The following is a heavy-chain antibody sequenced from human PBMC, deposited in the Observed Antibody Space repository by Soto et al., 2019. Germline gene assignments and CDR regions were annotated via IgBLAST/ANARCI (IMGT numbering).Heavy chain of an antibody. CDR1: GGSISSGGYY. CDR2: IYYSGST. J-gene: IGHJ4*02. CDR3: ARYQWLEAFDY. Sequence: SETLSLTCTVSGGSISSGGYYWSWIRQHPGKGLEWIGYIYYSGSTYYNPSLKSRVTISVDTSKNQFSLKLSSVTAADTAVYYCARYQWLEAFDYWGQGTLVTVSS. V-gene: IGHV4-31*03. D-gene: IGHD6-19*01.